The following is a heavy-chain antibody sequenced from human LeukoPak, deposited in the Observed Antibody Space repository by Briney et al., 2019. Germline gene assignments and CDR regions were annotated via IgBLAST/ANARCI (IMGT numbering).Heavy chain of an antibody. CDR3: ARLRQGSTGWYSWFDP. J-gene: IGHJ5*02. D-gene: IGHD6-19*01. V-gene: IGHV5-51*01. CDR1: GYSFTSYW. Sequence: GESLKISCKGSGYSFTSYWIGWVRQMPGRGLEWMGIIYPGDSDTRYSPSFQGQVTISADKSITTAYLQWSSLKASDTAMYYCARLRQGSTGWYSWFDPWGQGTLVTVSS. CDR2: IYPGDSDT.